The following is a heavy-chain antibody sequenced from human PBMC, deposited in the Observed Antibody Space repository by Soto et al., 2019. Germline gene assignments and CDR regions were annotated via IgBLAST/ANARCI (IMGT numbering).Heavy chain of an antibody. D-gene: IGHD2-15*01. J-gene: IGHJ4*02. CDR3: ARSTSGGSCYSFDY. CDR2: IDWDDDK. V-gene: IGHV2-70*11. Sequence: SGPTLVNPTQTLTLTCTFSGFSLSTSGMCVSWIRQPPGKALEWLARIDWDDDKYYSTSLKTRLTISKDTSKNQVVLTMTNMDPVDTATYYCARSTSGGSCYSFDYWGQGTLVTVSS. CDR1: GFSLSTSGMC.